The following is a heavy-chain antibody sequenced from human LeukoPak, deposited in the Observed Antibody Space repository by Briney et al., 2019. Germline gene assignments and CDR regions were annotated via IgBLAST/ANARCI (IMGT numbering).Heavy chain of an antibody. D-gene: IGHD4-17*01. CDR2: ISYDGSNK. Sequence: QPGGSLRLSCAASGFTFSSYAMHWVRQAPGKGLEWVAVISYDGSNKYYADSVKGRFTISRDNSKNTLYLQMNSLRAEDTAVYYCAKASTAVTTLDYWGQGTLVTVSS. CDR1: GFTFSSYA. CDR3: AKASTAVTTLDY. J-gene: IGHJ4*02. V-gene: IGHV3-30-3*01.